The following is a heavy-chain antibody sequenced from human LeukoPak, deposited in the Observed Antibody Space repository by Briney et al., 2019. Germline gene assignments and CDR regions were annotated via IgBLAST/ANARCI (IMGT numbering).Heavy chain of an antibody. Sequence: SETLSLTCTVSGGSITNSYWNWIRQSPGKGLEWIGYINYSGSTNYSPSLKSRVTISVDTSKNQFSLKLSSVTAADTAVYFCARDPLSTNDFDIWGQGTMVTVSS. J-gene: IGHJ3*02. D-gene: IGHD1-1*01. CDR2: INYSGST. CDR1: GGSITNSY. CDR3: ARDPLSTNDFDI. V-gene: IGHV4-59*01.